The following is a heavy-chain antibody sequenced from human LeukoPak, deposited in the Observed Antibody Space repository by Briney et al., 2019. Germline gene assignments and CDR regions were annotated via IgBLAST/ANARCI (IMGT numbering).Heavy chain of an antibody. CDR1: GFTFGNYA. Sequence: GGSLRLSCAASGFTFGNYAMTWVRQAPGKGLEWVSGISGSDDRTYYADSVKGRFTISRDNSKNTLYLQMNSLRAEDTAVYYCAKDEGYYDFWSGYLHWGQGTLVTVSS. CDR2: ISGSDDRT. CDR3: AKDEGYYDFWSGYLH. D-gene: IGHD3-3*01. J-gene: IGHJ4*02. V-gene: IGHV3-23*01.